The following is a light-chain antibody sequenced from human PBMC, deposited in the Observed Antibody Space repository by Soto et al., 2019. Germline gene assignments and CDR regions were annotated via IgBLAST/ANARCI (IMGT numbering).Light chain of an antibody. CDR2: DVS. Sequence: QSALTQPASVSGSPGQSITISCTGTSGDVGGYNYVSWYQQHPGKAPKLMIYDVSNRPSGVSNRFSGSKSDNTASLTISGLQAEDEADYYCSSYTSNSTVVFGGGTQLTVL. CDR1: SGDVGGYNY. V-gene: IGLV2-14*01. J-gene: IGLJ2*01. CDR3: SSYTSNSTVV.